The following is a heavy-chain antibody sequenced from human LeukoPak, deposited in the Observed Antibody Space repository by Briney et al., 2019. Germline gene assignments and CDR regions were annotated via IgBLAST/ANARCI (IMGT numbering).Heavy chain of an antibody. D-gene: IGHD2-15*01. CDR1: GGSFSGYY. J-gene: IGHJ4*02. Sequence: PSETLSLTCAVYGGSFSGYYWSWIRQPPGKGLEWIGEINHSGSTNYNPSLKSRVTISVDTSKNRFSLKLSSVTAADTAVYYCARARGYCSGGSCYSATTHDYWGQGTLVTVSS. CDR2: INHSGST. V-gene: IGHV4-34*01. CDR3: ARARGYCSGGSCYSATTHDY.